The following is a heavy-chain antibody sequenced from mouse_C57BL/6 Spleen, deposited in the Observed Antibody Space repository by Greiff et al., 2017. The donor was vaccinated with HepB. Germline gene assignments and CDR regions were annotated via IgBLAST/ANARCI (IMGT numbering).Heavy chain of an antibody. V-gene: IGHV1-53*01. D-gene: IGHD1-1*01. J-gene: IGHJ4*01. CDR2: INPSNGGT. Sequence: QVQLQQPGTELVKPGASVKLSCKASGYTFTSYWMHWVKQRPGQGLEWIGNINPSNGGTNYNEKFKSKATLTVDKSSSTAYMQLSSLTSEDSAVYYCARGGYYGSSYDYAMYDWGQGTSVTVSS. CDR3: ARGGYYGSSYDYAMYD. CDR1: GYTFTSYW.